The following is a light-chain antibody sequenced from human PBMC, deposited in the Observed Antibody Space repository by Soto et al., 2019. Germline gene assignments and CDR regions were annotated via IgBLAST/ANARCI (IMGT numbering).Light chain of an antibody. J-gene: IGKJ2*01. CDR1: QNIRTY. CDR3: QQSYSTPYN. V-gene: IGKV1-39*01. CDR2: AAS. Sequence: DIQMTQSPSSLSASVGDRVTITCRASQNIRTYLNWYQQKPGRAPKLLIYAASTLQSGVPSRFSGSGSVTDFTLTINSLQPEDFATYYYWQQSYSTPYNFGQGTQLDVK.